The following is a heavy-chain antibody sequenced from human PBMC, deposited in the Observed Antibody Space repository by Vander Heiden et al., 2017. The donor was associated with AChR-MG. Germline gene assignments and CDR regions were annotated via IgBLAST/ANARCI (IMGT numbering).Heavy chain of an antibody. CDR1: GFTFSYSS. CDR2: ISSSSSYI. Sequence: EVQLVESGGGLVKPGGSLSLSCAASGFTFSYSSMNWFRQAPGKGLEWVSSISSSSSYIYYADSVKGRFTISRDNAKNSLYLQMNSLRAEDTAVYYCASAYCSGGSCFYKEEYFQHWGQGTLVTVSS. J-gene: IGHJ1*01. CDR3: ASAYCSGGSCFYKEEYFQH. D-gene: IGHD2-15*01. V-gene: IGHV3-21*01.